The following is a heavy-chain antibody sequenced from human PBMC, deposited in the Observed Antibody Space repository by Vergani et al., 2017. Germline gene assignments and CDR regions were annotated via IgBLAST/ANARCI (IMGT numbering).Heavy chain of an antibody. CDR2: IRYVGTKR. Sequence: VQLVESGGGLVQPGGSLRLSCIASGFTFRIYGMHWVRQAPGKGLEWVAFIRYVGTKRFYGDSVKGRFTISRDNSQTTVFLQMNSLRADDSAVYYCTKAGQYDSDNFHDSWGQGALVTVAS. D-gene: IGHD3-22*01. J-gene: IGHJ1*01. V-gene: IGHV3-30*02. CDR1: GFTFRIYG. CDR3: TKAGQYDSDNFHDS.